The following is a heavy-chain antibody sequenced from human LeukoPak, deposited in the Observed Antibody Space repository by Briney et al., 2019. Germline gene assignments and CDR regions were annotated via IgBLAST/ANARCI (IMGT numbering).Heavy chain of an antibody. J-gene: IGHJ4*02. CDR1: GFTFSSYW. CDR3: ARGDWQGDY. Sequence: PGGSLRLSCAASGFTFSSYWMSWVRQAPGKGLEWVAVISYDGSNKYYADSVKGRFTISRDNSKNTLYLQMNSLRAEDTAVYYCARGDWQGDYWGQGTLVTVSS. D-gene: IGHD3/OR15-3a*01. CDR2: ISYDGSNK. V-gene: IGHV3-30-3*01.